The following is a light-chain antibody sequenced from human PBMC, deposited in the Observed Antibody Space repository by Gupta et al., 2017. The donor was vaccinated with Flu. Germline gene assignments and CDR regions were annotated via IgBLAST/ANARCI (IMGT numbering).Light chain of an antibody. V-gene: IGLV2-11*01. J-gene: IGLJ3*02. CDR2: DVN. CDR3: CSYEGSDTWV. Sequence: QSALTQPLSVSGSPGQSITISCTGTSSDVGGYDYVSWYQQHPGKAPQLMFYDVNQRPSGVPERFAGYRAGNTASLNISGRQAEEEANYYCCSYEGSDTWVFGGGTKLTVL. CDR1: SSDVGGYDY.